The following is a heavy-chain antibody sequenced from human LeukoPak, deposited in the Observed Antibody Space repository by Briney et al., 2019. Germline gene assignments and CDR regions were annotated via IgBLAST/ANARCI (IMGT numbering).Heavy chain of an antibody. D-gene: IGHD3-10*01. Sequence: SETLSLTCTVSGGSISSYYWSWIRQPPGKGLEWIGYIYYSGSTNHNPSLKSRVTISVDTSKNQFSLKLSSVTAADTAMYYCARQARKFGSFEYWGQGTLVTVSS. CDR3: ARQARKFGSFEY. CDR1: GGSISSYY. V-gene: IGHV4-59*08. CDR2: IYYSGST. J-gene: IGHJ4*02.